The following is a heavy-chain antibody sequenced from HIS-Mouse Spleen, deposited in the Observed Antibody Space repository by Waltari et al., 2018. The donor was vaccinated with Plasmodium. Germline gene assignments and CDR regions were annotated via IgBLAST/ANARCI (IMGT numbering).Heavy chain of an antibody. CDR2: IGTPGAK. D-gene: IGHD3-10*01. J-gene: IGHJ3*02. CDR3: ARGSYGNDAFDI. V-gene: IGHV3-13*01. Sequence: EVQLVESGGGLVQPGGSLRLSCAASGFTFSSYDMHWVRQATGKGSEWVLAIGTPGAKYNPGAVNVLFTISRENAKNSLYLQMNSLRAGDTAVYYCARGSYGNDAFDIWGQGTMVTVSS. CDR1: GFTFSSYD.